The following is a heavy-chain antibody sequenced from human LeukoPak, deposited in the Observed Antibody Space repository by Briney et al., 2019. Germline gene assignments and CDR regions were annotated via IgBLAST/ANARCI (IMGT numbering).Heavy chain of an antibody. V-gene: IGHV3-33*08. CDR3: ARDRAMEGFDY. J-gene: IGHJ4*02. CDR1: GFTFSSHE. CDR2: IWYDGSNK. Sequence: PGGSLRLSCAASGFTFSSHEVDWVRQAPGKGLEWVAVIWYDGSNKYYADSVKGRFTISRDNSENTLYLQMSSLRAEDTAVYYCARDRAMEGFDYWGQGTLVTVSS. D-gene: IGHD5-18*01.